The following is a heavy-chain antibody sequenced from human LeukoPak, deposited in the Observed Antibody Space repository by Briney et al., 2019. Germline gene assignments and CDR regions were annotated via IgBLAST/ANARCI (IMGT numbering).Heavy chain of an antibody. V-gene: IGHV4-4*07. CDR3: ASIFSRLGAFDI. CDR1: GGSISSYY. D-gene: IGHD2-15*01. CDR2: IYTSGST. J-gene: IGHJ3*02. Sequence: SETLSLTCTVSGGSISSYYWSWIRQPAGKGLEWIGRIYTSGSTNYNPSLKSRVTMSVDTSKNQFSLKLSSVTAADTAVYYCASIFSRLGAFDIWGQGTMVTVSS.